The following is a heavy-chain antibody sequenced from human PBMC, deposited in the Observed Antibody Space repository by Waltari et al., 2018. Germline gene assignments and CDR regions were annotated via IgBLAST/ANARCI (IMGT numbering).Heavy chain of an antibody. D-gene: IGHD3-22*01. J-gene: IGHJ4*02. CDR2: ISYDGSNK. CDR1: GFTFSSYA. V-gene: IGHV3-30-3*01. CDR3: ARGMGDTMIYYFDY. Sequence: QVQLVESGGGVVQPGRSLRLSCAASGFTFSSYAMHWVRQAPGKGLEWVAVISYDGSNKYYADSGKGRFTISRDNSKNTLYLQMNSLRAEDTAVYYCARGMGDTMIYYFDYWGQGTLVTVSS.